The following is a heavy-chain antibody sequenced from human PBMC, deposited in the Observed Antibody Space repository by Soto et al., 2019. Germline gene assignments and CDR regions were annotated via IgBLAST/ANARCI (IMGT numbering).Heavy chain of an antibody. D-gene: IGHD3-3*01. CDR1: GASIISNNY. Sequence: QLGLQESGPRLVKPSETLSLTCSVSGASIISNNYWGWIRQTPGKGLQWIGTIYYSGSIYYNPSLDRRVTMSVDTSKNQFSLKLTSVTAEDSAVYFCATVRGYYSYHEHWGQGIQVIVST. CDR2: IYYSGSI. V-gene: IGHV4-39*01. J-gene: IGHJ4*02. CDR3: ATVRGYYSYHEH.